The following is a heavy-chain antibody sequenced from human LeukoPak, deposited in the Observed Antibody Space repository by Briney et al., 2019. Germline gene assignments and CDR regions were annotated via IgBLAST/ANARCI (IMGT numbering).Heavy chain of an antibody. V-gene: IGHV3-21*01. CDR1: GFTFSSYR. CDR3: AGNSSIKDY. D-gene: IGHD2/OR15-2a*01. Sequence: KSGGSLRLSCAASGFTFSSYRMNWVRQAPGKGLEWVSSISSSSSYIYYADSMKGRFTISRDNAKNSLYLQMNSLRAEDTAVYYCAGNSSIKDYWGQGTLVTVSS. CDR2: ISSSSSYI. J-gene: IGHJ4*02.